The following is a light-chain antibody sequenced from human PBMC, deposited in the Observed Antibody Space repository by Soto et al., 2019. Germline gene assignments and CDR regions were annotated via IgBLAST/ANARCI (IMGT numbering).Light chain of an antibody. CDR2: EVS. Sequence: QSVLTQPASVSGSPGQSITISCTGTSSDVGGSKYVSWYRQRPGKAPQLVIFEVSSRPSGISNRFSGSKSGNTASLTISGLQSEDEADYYCSSYTSSTLFPWVFGGGTKLTVL. CDR1: SSDVGGSKY. CDR3: SSYTSSTLFPWV. J-gene: IGLJ3*02. V-gene: IGLV2-14*01.